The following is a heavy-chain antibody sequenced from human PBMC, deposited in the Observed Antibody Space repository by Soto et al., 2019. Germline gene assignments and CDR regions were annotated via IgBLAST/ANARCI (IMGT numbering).Heavy chain of an antibody. CDR2: IIPIFGTA. D-gene: IGHD5-18*01. J-gene: IGHJ3*02. CDR1: GGTFSSYA. V-gene: IGHV1-69*13. CDR3: ARGPQDTAMVTYEDDAFDI. Sequence: ASVKVSCKASGGTFSSYAISWVRQAPGQGLEWMGGIIPIFGTANYAQKFQGRVTITADESTSTAYMELSSLRSEDTAVYYCARGPQDTAMVTYEDDAFDIWGQGTMVTVSS.